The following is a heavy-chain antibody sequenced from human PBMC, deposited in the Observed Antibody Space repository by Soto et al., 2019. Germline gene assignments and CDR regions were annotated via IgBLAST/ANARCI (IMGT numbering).Heavy chain of an antibody. CDR3: AKRDGNTYGLFH. J-gene: IGHJ4*02. CDR2: IKTDGSST. V-gene: IGHV3-74*01. D-gene: IGHD5-18*01. Sequence: EVQLVESGGGLVQSGGSLRLSCAASGFSFSSYWIHWVRQAPGKGLVWVSRIKTDGSSTDYADSVKGRFTISRDNAKNTLYLQMNSLSAEDTAVYYCAKRDGNTYGLFHWGQGTLVTVSS. CDR1: GFSFSSYW.